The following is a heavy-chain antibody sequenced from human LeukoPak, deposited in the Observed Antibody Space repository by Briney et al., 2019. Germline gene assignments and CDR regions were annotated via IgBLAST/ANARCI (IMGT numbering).Heavy chain of an antibody. V-gene: IGHV3-64D*06. J-gene: IGHJ4*02. CDR2: ISNNGGST. D-gene: IGHD5-18*01. CDR1: GFTFGNYA. CDR3: VKTWYSYTSTLGDYFDY. Sequence: PGGSLRLSCSASGFTFGNYAMHWVRQAPGKGLEYVSAISNNGGSTYYADSVKGRFTISRDNPKNTLYLQMSSLRAEDMAVYYCVKTWYSYTSTLGDYFDYWGQGTLVTVSS.